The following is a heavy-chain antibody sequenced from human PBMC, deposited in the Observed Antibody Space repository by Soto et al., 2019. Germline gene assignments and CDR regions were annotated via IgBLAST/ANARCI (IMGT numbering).Heavy chain of an antibody. V-gene: IGHV4-31*03. D-gene: IGHD5-18*01. CDR2: VYESGYT. J-gene: IGHJ5*02. CDR3: VRALRHTAMVSPWFDP. CDR1: GASVSTGAYY. Sequence: SETLSLTCTVSGASVSTGAYYWGWVRQRPGRGLEWIGYVYESGYTYYNMSLESRLTISLDRSNNQFSLGLTSVTAADTAVYYCVRALRHTAMVSPWFDPWGQGTLVT.